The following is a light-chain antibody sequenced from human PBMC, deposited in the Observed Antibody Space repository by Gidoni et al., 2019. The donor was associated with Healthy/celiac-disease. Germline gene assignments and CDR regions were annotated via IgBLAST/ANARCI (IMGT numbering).Light chain of an antibody. Sequence: QSALTQPASVSGSPGQSITISCTGTSSDVGGYNYVSWYQQHPGKAPKLMIYEVSNRSSGVSNRFSGSKSGNTASLTISGLQAEDEADYYCISYTSSSTVVFGGGTKLTVL. J-gene: IGLJ2*01. CDR2: EVS. CDR3: ISYTSSSTVV. CDR1: SSDVGGYNY. V-gene: IGLV2-14*01.